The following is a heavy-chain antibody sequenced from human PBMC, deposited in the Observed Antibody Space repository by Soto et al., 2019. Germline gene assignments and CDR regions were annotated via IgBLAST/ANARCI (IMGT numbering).Heavy chain of an antibody. J-gene: IGHJ5*02. D-gene: IGHD3-3*01. CDR3: AKDYYDFWSGYSQNWFDP. V-gene: IGHV3-30*18. CDR1: GFTFSSYG. Sequence: PGGSLRLSCAASGFTFSSYGMHWVRQAPGKGLEWVAVISYDGSNKYYADSVKGRFTISRDNSKNTLYLQMNSLRAEDTAVYYCAKDYYDFWSGYSQNWFDPWGQGTLVTV. CDR2: ISYDGSNK.